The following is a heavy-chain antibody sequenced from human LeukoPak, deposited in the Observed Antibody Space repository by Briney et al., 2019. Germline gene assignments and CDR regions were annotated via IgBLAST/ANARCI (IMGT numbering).Heavy chain of an antibody. CDR2: IYHSGTT. CDR1: GYSITSSSW. D-gene: IGHD4-17*01. V-gene: IGHV4-28*03. J-gene: IGHJ4*02. CDR3: ARDGTVTNGPFDY. Sequence: SDTLSLTCAVSGYSITSSSWWGWIRQPPGKGLEWIGYIYHSGTTNYNPSLRSRVTISVDTSKNQFSLKLSSVTAADTAVYYCARDGTVTNGPFDYWGQGTLVTVSS.